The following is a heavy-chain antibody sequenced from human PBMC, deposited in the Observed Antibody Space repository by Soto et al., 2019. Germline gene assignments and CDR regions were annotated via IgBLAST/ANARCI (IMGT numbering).Heavy chain of an antibody. Sequence: QVQLQQWGAGLLKPSETLSLTCAVYGGSFSGYYWSLIRQPPGKGLEWIGEINHSGSTNYNPSLKRRVTLSVDTSRNQFSRKLSSVTAADPAVYYCARGFQEDIVVVVAATLDYWGQGTLVTVAS. CDR3: ARGFQEDIVVVVAATLDY. J-gene: IGHJ4*02. V-gene: IGHV4-34*01. D-gene: IGHD2-15*01. CDR1: GGSFSGYY. CDR2: INHSGST.